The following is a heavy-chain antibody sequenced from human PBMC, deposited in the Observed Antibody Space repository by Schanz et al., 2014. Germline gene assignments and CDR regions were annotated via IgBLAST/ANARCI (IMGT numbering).Heavy chain of an antibody. D-gene: IGHD3-10*01. J-gene: IGHJ2*01. CDR1: GLTFSNHA. CDR2: ISGSGDNT. CDR3: AGGQGRINWYFDL. V-gene: IGHV3-23*04. Sequence: EVQLVESGGGLVQPGGSLRLSCAASGLTFSNHAMSWVRQAPGKGLEWVSAISGSGDNTFYADSVRGRFTISRDNSRNTLYLQMNSLRAEDTAVYYCAGGQGRINWYFDLWGRGTLVTVSS.